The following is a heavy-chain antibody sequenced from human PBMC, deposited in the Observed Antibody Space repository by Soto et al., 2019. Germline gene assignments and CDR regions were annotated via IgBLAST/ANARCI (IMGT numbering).Heavy chain of an antibody. V-gene: IGHV4-59*01. CDR3: ARSIMITFGGAPEPSFGY. J-gene: IGHJ4*02. CDR1: GASISSYF. CDR2: IYYSGST. Sequence: PSETLSLTCTVSGASISSYFWTWIRQPAGKGLDWIGYIYYSGSTNYNPSLKSRVTISVDTSKNQFSLKLSSVTAADTAVYYCARSIMITFGGAPEPSFGYWGQGTLVTVSS. D-gene: IGHD3-16*01.